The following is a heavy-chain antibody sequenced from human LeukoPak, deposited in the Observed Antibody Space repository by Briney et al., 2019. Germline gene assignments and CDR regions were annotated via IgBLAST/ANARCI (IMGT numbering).Heavy chain of an antibody. CDR3: ITFYHEYSSY. CDR1: GFSFMNAW. D-gene: IGHD2/OR15-2a*01. J-gene: IGHJ4*02. V-gene: IGHV3-15*01. CDR2: IKSNADGGTP. Sequence: GGPLRLSCAASGFSFMNAWMIWVRQAPGKGLEWVGHIKSNADGGTPDYAAPARGRFTISRDDSKNTLYLQMNSLKTEDTAVYYCITFYHEYSSYWGRGTLVTVSS.